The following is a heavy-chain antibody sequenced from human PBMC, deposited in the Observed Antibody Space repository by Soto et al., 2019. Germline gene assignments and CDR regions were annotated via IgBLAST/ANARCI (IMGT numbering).Heavy chain of an antibody. D-gene: IGHD3-22*01. V-gene: IGHV3-33*01. CDR1: GFTFSSYG. CDR2: ICYDGSNK. J-gene: IGHJ4*01. Sequence: QVQLVESGGGVVQPGRSLRLSCAASGFTFSSYGMHWVRQAPGKGLEWVAVICYDGSNKYYADSVKGRFTISRDNSQTTLYFQMNSVRAEDTAVYYCARTTYYYDGSGYYVLDYWGHGTLVTVSS. CDR3: ARTTYYYDGSGYYVLDY.